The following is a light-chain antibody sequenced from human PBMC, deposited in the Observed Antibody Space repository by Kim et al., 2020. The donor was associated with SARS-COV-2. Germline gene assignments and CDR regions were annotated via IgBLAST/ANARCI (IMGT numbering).Light chain of an antibody. V-gene: IGKV1-5*03. J-gene: IGKJ4*01. CDR2: KAS. CDR3: QQYNSYPLT. CDR1: QRISSW. Sequence: AAVGDRVTITRRASQRISSWLAWYQQKPGKAPKLLIYKASSLESGVPSRFSGSGSGTEFTLPISSLQPDDFATYYCQQYNSYPLTFGGGTKVDIK.